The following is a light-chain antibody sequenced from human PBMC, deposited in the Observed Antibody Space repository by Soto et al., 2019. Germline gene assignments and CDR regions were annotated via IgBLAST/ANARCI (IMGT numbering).Light chain of an antibody. CDR1: SSDVGGYKY. CDR2: DVT. J-gene: IGLJ2*01. CDR3: SSYTSSSIVV. V-gene: IGLV2-14*01. Sequence: QSALTQPASVSGSPGQSITISCTGTSSDVGGYKYVSWYQQLPGKAPKLMIYDVTNRPSGVSNRFSGSKSGNTASLTISGLQAEDEADYYCSSYTSSSIVVFGGGTKLTVL.